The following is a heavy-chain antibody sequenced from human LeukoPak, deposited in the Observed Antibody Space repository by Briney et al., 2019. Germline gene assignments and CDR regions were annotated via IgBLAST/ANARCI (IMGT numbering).Heavy chain of an antibody. D-gene: IGHD2-2*01. Sequence: ASVKVSCKASVYTFTGYYMHWVRQAPGQGLEWMGWINPNSGGTNYAQKFQGRVTMTRDTSISTAYMELSRLRSDDTAVYYCARGELGYCSSTSCYHYYYYYMDVWGKGTTVTVSS. V-gene: IGHV1-2*02. CDR2: INPNSGGT. CDR3: ARGELGYCSSTSCYHYYYYYMDV. CDR1: VYTFTGYY. J-gene: IGHJ6*03.